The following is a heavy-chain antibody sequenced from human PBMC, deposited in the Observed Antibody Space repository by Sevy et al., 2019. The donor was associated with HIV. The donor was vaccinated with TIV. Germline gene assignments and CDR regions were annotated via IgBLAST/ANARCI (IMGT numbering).Heavy chain of an antibody. Sequence: SETLSLTCTVSGASISNYYWSWIRQPPGKGLEWIGYIYNSGITKNNPSLKSRVTISVDTSKNQFSLKLSSVTAADTAVYYCAREPPYYDILIGYAHGMDVWGQGTTVTVSS. CDR2: IYNSGIT. CDR3: AREPPYYDILIGYAHGMDV. CDR1: GASISNYY. V-gene: IGHV4-59*01. D-gene: IGHD3-9*01. J-gene: IGHJ6*02.